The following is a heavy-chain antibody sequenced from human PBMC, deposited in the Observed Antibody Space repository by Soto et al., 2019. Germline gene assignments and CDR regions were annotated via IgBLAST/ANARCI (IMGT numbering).Heavy chain of an antibody. CDR1: GGSISSGGYY. D-gene: IGHD3-22*01. Sequence: SETLSLTCTVSGGSISSGGYYWSWIRQHPGKGLEWIGYIYYSGSTYYNPSLKSRVTISVDTSKNQFSLKLSSVTAADTAVYYCARGGYYYDSSGYRPLFIWGQGTLVTVSS. CDR2: IYYSGST. J-gene: IGHJ4*02. CDR3: ARGGYYYDSSGYRPLFI. V-gene: IGHV4-31*03.